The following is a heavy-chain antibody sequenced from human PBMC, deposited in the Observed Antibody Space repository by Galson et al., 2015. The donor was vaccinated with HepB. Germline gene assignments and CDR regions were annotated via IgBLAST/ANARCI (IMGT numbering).Heavy chain of an antibody. D-gene: IGHD5-18*01. J-gene: IGHJ4*02. CDR1: GYTFSRYG. CDR3: ARGGYSYGEFDY. CDR2: ISGDNANT. Sequence: SVKVSCKASGYTFSRYGISWVRQAPGQGLEWMGWISGDNANTNYAQKLQGRVTMTTDTSTSTAYMELTSLRSDDTAVYYCARGGYSYGEFDYWGQGTLVTVSS. V-gene: IGHV1-18*01.